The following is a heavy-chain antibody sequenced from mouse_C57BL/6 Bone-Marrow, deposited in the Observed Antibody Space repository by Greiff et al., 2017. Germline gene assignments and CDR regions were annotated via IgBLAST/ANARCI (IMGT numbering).Heavy chain of an antibody. CDR1: GYTFTSYW. Sequence: VQLQQPGAELVKPGASVKLSCKASGYTFTSYWMHWVKQRPGQGLEWIGMIYPNSGSTSYNEKFKSKATLTVDKSSSPAYIQLSSLESEDSEVYYSARTRYDDAMDYWGQGTSVTVSS. CDR3: ARTRYDDAMDY. D-gene: IGHD2-12*01. J-gene: IGHJ4*01. CDR2: IYPNSGST. V-gene: IGHV1-64*01.